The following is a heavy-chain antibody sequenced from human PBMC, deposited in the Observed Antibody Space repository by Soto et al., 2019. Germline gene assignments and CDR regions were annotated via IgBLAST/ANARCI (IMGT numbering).Heavy chain of an antibody. CDR1: GFTFSDYA. Sequence: GGSLRLSCAASGFTFSDYAVTWVRQAPGKGLEWVSTISGSGGSTYYADSVKGRFTISRDNSKNTLYLQMNSLRAEDTAVYYCAKELYSSSWFGATNWFDPWGQGTLVTVSS. D-gene: IGHD6-13*01. CDR2: ISGSGGST. CDR3: AKELYSSSWFGATNWFDP. V-gene: IGHV3-23*01. J-gene: IGHJ5*02.